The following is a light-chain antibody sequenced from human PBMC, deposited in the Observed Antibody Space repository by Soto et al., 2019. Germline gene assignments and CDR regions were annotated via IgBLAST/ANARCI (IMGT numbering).Light chain of an antibody. J-gene: IGKJ5*01. CDR3: QHRMNWPLT. CDR1: QSVSSY. V-gene: IGKV3-11*01. Sequence: IVLTHSPGTLSCSPGEMATLSCRASQSVSSYLLWYQQKPGQAPRLLIYDASNRASGTPARFSGSGSETDFTLTISSLEPEDFAVYYCQHRMNWPLTFGQGTRLE. CDR2: DAS.